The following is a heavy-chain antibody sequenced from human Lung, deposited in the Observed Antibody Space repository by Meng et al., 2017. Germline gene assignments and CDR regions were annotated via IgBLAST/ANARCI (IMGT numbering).Heavy chain of an antibody. CDR1: GFTFTDHW. D-gene: IGHD1-1*01. V-gene: IGHV3-74*01. J-gene: IGHJ1*01. CDR2: INRDGTKP. CDR3: TNDRLNH. Sequence: EVQLVESGGVLVLPGGSLRLSCAASGFTFTDHWMHWVRQGPGKGLVWVSRINRDGTKPTYADSVKGRFTISRDNAKNTLYLQMNNLRAEDTAFYYCTNDRLNHWGQGALVTVSS.